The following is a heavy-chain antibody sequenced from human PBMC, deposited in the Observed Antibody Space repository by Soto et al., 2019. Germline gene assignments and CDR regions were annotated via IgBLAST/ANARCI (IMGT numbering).Heavy chain of an antibody. CDR3: ARDDSRAWFDY. CDR1: GFAFSTYD. CDR2: IWSDGNNK. D-gene: IGHD6-13*01. Sequence: QVQLVESGGGVVQPGTSLRLSGAASGFAFSTYDMHWVRQAPGKGLEWVAVIWSDGNNKLYADSVKGRITISRDNSMNTVYLQLNSLRAEDTAVYYCARDDSRAWFDYWGQGTLVTVSS. V-gene: IGHV3-33*01. J-gene: IGHJ5*01.